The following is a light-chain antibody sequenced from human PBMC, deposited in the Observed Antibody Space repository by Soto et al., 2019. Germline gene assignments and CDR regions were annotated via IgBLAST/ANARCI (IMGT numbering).Light chain of an antibody. V-gene: IGLV2-14*01. CDR1: SSDVGAYRY. J-gene: IGLJ2*01. Sequence: QSALTQPASASGSPGQSITISCTGTSSDVGAYRYVSWYQHHPGKAPKLIIYEVSYRPSGVSARFSGSKSGNTASLTISGLRAEDEADYYCSSYASNTLLLFGGGTKLTVL. CDR2: EVS. CDR3: SSYASNTLLL.